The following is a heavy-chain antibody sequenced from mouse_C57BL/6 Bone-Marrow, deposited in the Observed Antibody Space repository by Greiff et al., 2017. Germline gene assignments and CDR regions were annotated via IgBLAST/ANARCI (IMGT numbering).Heavy chain of an antibody. D-gene: IGHD2-2*01. J-gene: IGHJ4*01. Sequence: EVMLVESEGGLVQPGSSMKLSCTASGFTFSDYYMAWVRQVPEKGLEWVANINYDGSSTYYLDSLKSRFIISRDNAKNILYLQMSSLKSEDTATYYCARGGLWLRRTGYYAMDYWGQGTSVTVSS. CDR1: GFTFSDYY. CDR3: ARGGLWLRRTGYYAMDY. CDR2: INYDGSST. V-gene: IGHV5-16*01.